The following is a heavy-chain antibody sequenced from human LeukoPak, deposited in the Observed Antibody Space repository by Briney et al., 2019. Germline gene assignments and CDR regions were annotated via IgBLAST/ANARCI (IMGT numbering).Heavy chain of an antibody. CDR2: IHHSGKS. Sequence: SETLSLTCTVSGGSISNYYWSWLRQPPGKGLEWVGYIHHSGKSNSNPSLKSRVIISADTPKNQFSLRLSSVTAADTAVYYCARYYCPDGSCQGFDFWGQGTLVTVSS. V-gene: IGHV4-59*01. CDR3: ARYYCPDGSCQGFDF. CDR1: GGSISNYY. J-gene: IGHJ4*02. D-gene: IGHD2-8*01.